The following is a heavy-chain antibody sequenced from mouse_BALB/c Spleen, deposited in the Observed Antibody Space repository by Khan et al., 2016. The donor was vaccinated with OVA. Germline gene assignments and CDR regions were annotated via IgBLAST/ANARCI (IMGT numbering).Heavy chain of an antibody. CDR2: IYPGDGDN. J-gene: IGHJ3*01. V-gene: IGHV1-80*01. CDR3: ARSGYDYFAY. CDR1: GYAFSNYW. D-gene: IGHD2-14*01. Sequence: VQLQQSGAELVRPGSSVKISCKASGYAFSNYWMNWVKQRPGQGLEWIGQIYPGDGDNSFNGKFRGKATLTADKSSSTAYMQLSSLTSEDSAVYFCARSGYDYFAYWGQGTLVTVSA.